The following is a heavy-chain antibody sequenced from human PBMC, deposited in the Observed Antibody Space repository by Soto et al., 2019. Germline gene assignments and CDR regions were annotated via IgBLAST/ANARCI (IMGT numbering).Heavy chain of an antibody. CDR1: GYTFTSYG. V-gene: IGHV1-18*01. CDR2: ISAYNGNT. J-gene: IGHJ5*02. CDR3: ARDVFRQYWGGDCYSTWFDP. D-gene: IGHD2-21*02. Sequence: VSVKVSCKASGYTFTSYGISWVRQATGQGLEWMGWISAYNGNTNYAQKLQGRVTMTTDTSTSTAYMELRSLRSDDTAVYYCARDVFRQYWGGDCYSTWFDPWGQGTLVTVSS.